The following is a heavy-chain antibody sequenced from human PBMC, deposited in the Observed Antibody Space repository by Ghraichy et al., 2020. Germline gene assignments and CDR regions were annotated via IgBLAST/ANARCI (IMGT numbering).Heavy chain of an antibody. CDR1: GFTFSSYS. Sequence: GGSLRLSCAASGFTFSSYSMNWVRQAPGKGLEWVSYISSSRSSIYYADSVKGRFTISRDNAKNSMYLQMNSLRDEDTTVYYCARGLPNPYYFAYWGQGTLVTVSS. J-gene: IGHJ4*02. CDR3: ARGLPNPYYFAY. CDR2: ISSSRSSI. V-gene: IGHV3-48*02.